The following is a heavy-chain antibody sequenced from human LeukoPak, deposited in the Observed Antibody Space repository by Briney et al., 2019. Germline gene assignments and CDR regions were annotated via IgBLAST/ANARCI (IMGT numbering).Heavy chain of an antibody. D-gene: IGHD1-26*01. CDR1: GFTFTSSA. CDR3: AAVPPIVGATGGDY. CDR2: IVVGSGNT. Sequence: TSVKVSCKASGFTFTSSAMQWVRQARGQRLEWIGWIVVGSGNTNYAQKFQERVTITRDMSTSTAYMELSSLRSEDTAVYYCAAVPPIVGATGGDYWGQGTLVTVSS. J-gene: IGHJ4*02. V-gene: IGHV1-58*02.